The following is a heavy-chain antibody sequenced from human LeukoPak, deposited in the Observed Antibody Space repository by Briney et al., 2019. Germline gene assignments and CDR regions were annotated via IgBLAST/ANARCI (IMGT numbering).Heavy chain of an antibody. CDR3: ARVRGGSSSWYPFDY. CDR2: IYYSGST. CDR1: GGSFSSGDSY. D-gene: IGHD6-13*01. Sequence: SQTLSLTCTVSGGSFSSGDSYWSWIRQPPGKGLEWIGYIYYSGSTNYNPSLKSRVTISVDTSKNQFSLKLSSVTAADTAVYYCARVRGGSSSWYPFDYWGQGTLVTVSS. V-gene: IGHV4-61*08. J-gene: IGHJ4*02.